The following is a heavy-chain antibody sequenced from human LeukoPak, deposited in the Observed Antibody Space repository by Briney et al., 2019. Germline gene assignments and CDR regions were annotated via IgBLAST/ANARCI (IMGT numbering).Heavy chain of an antibody. J-gene: IGHJ4*02. V-gene: IGHV1-18*01. CDR3: ARALERQYDFDY. CDR2: ISVYNGNT. Sequence: GASVKVSCKASGYTFTSYGISWVRQAPGQGLEWMGWISVYNGNTNYAQKLQGRVTMSTDTSTSTAYMELRSLRSDDTSVYYCARALERQYDFDYWGQGTLVTVSS. CDR1: GYTFTSYG. D-gene: IGHD1-1*01.